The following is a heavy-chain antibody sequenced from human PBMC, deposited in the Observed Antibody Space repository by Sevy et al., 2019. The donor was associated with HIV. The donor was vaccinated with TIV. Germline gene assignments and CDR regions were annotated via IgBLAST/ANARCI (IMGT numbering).Heavy chain of an antibody. CDR1: RFTFGNYA. Sequence: GGSLRLSCEASRFTFGNYAMHWVRQGPGKGLEWVSVINWDGSSAYYADTVEGRFTLSRDNSKNSLYVEMSSLTVEDTAFYYCVKDPRKYAGSLGDYFDHWGHGTLVTVSS. J-gene: IGHJ1*01. V-gene: IGHV3-43D*03. CDR2: INWDGSSA. CDR3: VKDPRKYAGSLGDYFDH. D-gene: IGHD3-16*01.